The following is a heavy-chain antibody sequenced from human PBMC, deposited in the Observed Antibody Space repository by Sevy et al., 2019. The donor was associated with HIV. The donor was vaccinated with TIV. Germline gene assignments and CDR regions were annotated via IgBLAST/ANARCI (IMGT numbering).Heavy chain of an antibody. CDR2: IYTSGST. Sequence: SETLSLTCTVSGGSISSGSYYWSWIRQPAGKGLESIGRIYTSGSTNYVPSLKSRVTISVDTSKNQFSLKLSSVTAADTAVYYCAREWPGAVAALHFDYWGQGTLVTVSS. V-gene: IGHV4-61*02. CDR1: GGSISSGSYY. J-gene: IGHJ4*02. D-gene: IGHD6-19*01. CDR3: AREWPGAVAALHFDY.